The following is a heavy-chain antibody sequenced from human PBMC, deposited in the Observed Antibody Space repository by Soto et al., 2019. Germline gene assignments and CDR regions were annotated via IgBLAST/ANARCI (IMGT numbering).Heavy chain of an antibody. V-gene: IGHV1-46*01. Sequence: GASVKVSCKASGYTFTSYYMHWVRQAPGQGLEWMGIINPSGGSTSYAQKFQGRVTMTRDTSTSTVYMELSSLRSEDTAVYYCARDPSPVVVPAAPKDYGMDVWGQGTTVTVSS. CDR1: GYTFTSYY. J-gene: IGHJ6*02. CDR2: INPSGGST. CDR3: ARDPSPVVVPAAPKDYGMDV. D-gene: IGHD2-2*01.